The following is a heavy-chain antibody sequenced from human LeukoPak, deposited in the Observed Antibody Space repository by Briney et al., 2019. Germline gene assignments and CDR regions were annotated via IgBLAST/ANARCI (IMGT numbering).Heavy chain of an antibody. CDR1: GGSISSYY. D-gene: IGHD2-15*01. CDR3: ARGSHYYYNMDV. V-gene: IGHV4-59*01. Sequence: SETLSLTCTVSGGSISSYYWSWIRKPPGKGLEWIGYIYYSGSTNYNPSLKSRVTISVDTSKNQFSLKLSSVTAADTAVYYCARGSHYYYNMDVWGKGTTVTVSS. J-gene: IGHJ6*03. CDR2: IYYSGST.